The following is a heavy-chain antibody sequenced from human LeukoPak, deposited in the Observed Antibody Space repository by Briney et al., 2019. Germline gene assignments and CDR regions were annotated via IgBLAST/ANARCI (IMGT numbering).Heavy chain of an antibody. D-gene: IGHD2-2*02. CDR3: ARAPIPPYYFDY. Sequence: ASVKVSCKASGYTFTTYHIHWVRQAPGQGLEWMGWISAYNGNTNYAQKLQGRVTMTTDTSTSTAYMELRSLRSNDTAVYYCARAPIPPYYFDYWGQGTLVTVSS. CDR2: ISAYNGNT. CDR1: GYTFTTYH. V-gene: IGHV1-18*04. J-gene: IGHJ4*02.